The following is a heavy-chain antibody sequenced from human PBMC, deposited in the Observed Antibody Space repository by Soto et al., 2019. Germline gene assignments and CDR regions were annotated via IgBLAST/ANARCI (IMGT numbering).Heavy chain of an antibody. J-gene: IGHJ4*02. V-gene: IGHV4-39*01. CDR3: ATSQKGYNWNYFDH. CDR2: VFYTGFT. CDR1: GGSIRGSYYY. D-gene: IGHD1-20*01. Sequence: SEPLSHPCAVSGGSIRGSYYYWGWIRQSPGKGPEWIGSVFYTGFTSYNPSLESRVSVSVDTSKNQFSMKVSGVSAADTAVYYCATSQKGYNWNYFDHWGQGALVTVSS.